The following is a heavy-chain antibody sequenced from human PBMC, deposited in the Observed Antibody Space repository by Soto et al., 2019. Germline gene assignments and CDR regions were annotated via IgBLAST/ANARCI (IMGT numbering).Heavy chain of an antibody. CDR2: IIPVFGTT. J-gene: IGHJ4*02. CDR3: GRGGGPYVWVNEF. D-gene: IGHD3-16*01. Sequence: QGLLVQSGPEVKKPGSSVKVSCKDSGGLFSSFAISWVRQAPGQGLEWLGGIIPVFGTTNYAEKFEGRVTITADESTNTAYMELSGLTSGDTAIYYCGRGGGPYVWVNEFWGQGTLVTVSS. CDR1: GGLFSSFA. V-gene: IGHV1-69*12.